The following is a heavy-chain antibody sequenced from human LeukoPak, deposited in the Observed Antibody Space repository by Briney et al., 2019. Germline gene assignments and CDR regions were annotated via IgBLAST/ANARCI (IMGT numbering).Heavy chain of an antibody. V-gene: IGHV4-31*03. CDR3: ANSYDSSPGEAFDI. CDR1: GGSISSGGYY. J-gene: IGHJ3*02. D-gene: IGHD3-22*01. CDR2: IYYRGST. Sequence: PSQTLSLTCTVSGGSISSGGYYWSWIRQHPGKGLEWIGYIYYRGSTYYNPSLKSRFTISVDTSKNQFSLKLSSVTAADTAVYCWANSYDSSPGEAFDIWGQGTMVTVSS.